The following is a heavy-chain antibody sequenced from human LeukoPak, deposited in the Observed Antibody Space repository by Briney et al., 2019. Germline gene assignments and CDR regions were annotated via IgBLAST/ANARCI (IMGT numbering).Heavy chain of an antibody. V-gene: IGHV3-30*02. J-gene: IGHJ4*02. D-gene: IGHD3-10*01. CDR2: IRYDGSNK. CDR3: ARDLGGYYYASGTYYKGNF. CDR1: GFTFLSYG. Sequence: PGGSLRLSCAASGFTFLSYGMHWVRQAPGKGLEWVAFIRYDGSNKYYADSVKGRFTISRDNSKNTLYLQMNSLRAEDTAIYYCARDLGGYYYASGTYYKGNFWGQGTLVTVSS.